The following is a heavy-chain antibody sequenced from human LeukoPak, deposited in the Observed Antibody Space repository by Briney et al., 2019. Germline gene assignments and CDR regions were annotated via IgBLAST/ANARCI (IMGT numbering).Heavy chain of an antibody. CDR2: IIPIFGTA. Sequence: GASVKVSCKASGCTFTSYAISWVRQAPGQGLEWMGRIIPIFGTANYAQKFQGRVTITTDESTSTAYMELSSLRSEDTAVYYCAGGPIAAATNFDYWGQGTLVTVSS. CDR3: AGGPIAAATNFDY. V-gene: IGHV1-69*05. J-gene: IGHJ4*02. CDR1: GCTFTSYA. D-gene: IGHD6-13*01.